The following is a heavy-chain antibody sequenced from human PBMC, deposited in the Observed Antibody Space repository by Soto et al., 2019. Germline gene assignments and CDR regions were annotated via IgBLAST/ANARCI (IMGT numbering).Heavy chain of an antibody. CDR2: LTETGGST. J-gene: IGHJ4*02. Sequence: LRLSFVDSTXNLKNYAMAWVRQAPGKGLEWVSALTETGGSTYYAASVKGRFTISRDNSRNTLYLQMDRLRVDDTAVYYCAKIKGAITFLHFDNWGQGTLVTV. D-gene: IGHD3-16*01. CDR1: TXNLKNYA. V-gene: IGHV3-23*01. CDR3: AKIKGAITFLHFDN.